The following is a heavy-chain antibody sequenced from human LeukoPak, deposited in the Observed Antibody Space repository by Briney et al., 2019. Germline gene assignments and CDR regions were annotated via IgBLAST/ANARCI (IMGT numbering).Heavy chain of an antibody. Sequence: GGSLRLSCAASGFTLSTYWMNWVRQAPGKGLEWVANIKQDGSEKYYVDSVKGRFTISRDNAKNSLYLQMNSLRAEDTAVYYCARAATVFDAFDIWGQGTMVTVSS. D-gene: IGHD1-14*01. J-gene: IGHJ3*02. CDR1: GFTLSTYW. CDR3: ARAATVFDAFDI. V-gene: IGHV3-7*01. CDR2: IKQDGSEK.